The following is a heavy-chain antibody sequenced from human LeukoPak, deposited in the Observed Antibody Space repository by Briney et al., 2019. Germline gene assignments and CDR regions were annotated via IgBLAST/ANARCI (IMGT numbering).Heavy chain of an antibody. CDR1: GFTFSSYA. CDR2: IPYDGSNK. CDR3: ARDPSSSSFFDY. Sequence: PGGSLRLSCAASGFTFSSYAMHWVRQAPGKGLEWVAVIPYDGSNKYYADSVKGRFTISRDNSKNTLYLQMNSLRAEDTAVYYCARDPSSSSFFDYWGQGTLVTVSS. J-gene: IGHJ4*02. D-gene: IGHD6-6*01. V-gene: IGHV3-30-3*01.